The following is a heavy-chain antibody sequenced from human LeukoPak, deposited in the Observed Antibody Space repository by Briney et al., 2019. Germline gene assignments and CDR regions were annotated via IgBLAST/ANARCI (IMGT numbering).Heavy chain of an antibody. J-gene: IGHJ6*02. V-gene: IGHV3-23*01. CDR3: AKLVAVISGGDV. Sequence: QTGGSLRLSCAASGFTFSSYAMSWVRQAPGKGLEWVSAISGSGGSTYYADSVKGRFTISRDNSKNTLYLQMNSLRAEDTAVYYCAKLVAVISGGDVWGLGTTVTVSS. CDR2: ISGSGGST. D-gene: IGHD6-19*01. CDR1: GFTFSSYA.